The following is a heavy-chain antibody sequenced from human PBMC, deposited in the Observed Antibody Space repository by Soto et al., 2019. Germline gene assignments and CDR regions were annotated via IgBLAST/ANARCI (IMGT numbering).Heavy chain of an antibody. J-gene: IGHJ3*02. CDR1: GFTVSSNY. V-gene: IGHV3-53*01. D-gene: IGHD6-13*01. CDR2: IYSGGST. CDR3: AREPAAEAAFDI. Sequence: GGSLRLSCAASGFTVSSNYMSWVRQAPGKGLEWVSVIYSGGSTYYADSVKGRFTISRDNSKNTLYLQMNSLRAEDTAVYYCAREPAAEAAFDIWGQGTMVTVSS.